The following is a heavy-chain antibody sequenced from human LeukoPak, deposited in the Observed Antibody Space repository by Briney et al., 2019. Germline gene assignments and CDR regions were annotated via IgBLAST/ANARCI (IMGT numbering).Heavy chain of an antibody. V-gene: IGHV4-59*01. CDR3: AGGRRTGLFTGYDVGLGY. J-gene: IGHJ4*02. Sequence: NPSETLSLTCTVSGGSISSYYWSWIRQPPGKGLEWIGYIYYSGSTNYNPSLKSRVTISVDTSTNQFSLKLSSVTAADTAVYYCAGGRRTGLFTGYDVGLGYWGQGTLVTVSS. CDR1: GGSISSYY. CDR2: IYYSGST. D-gene: IGHD2-15*01.